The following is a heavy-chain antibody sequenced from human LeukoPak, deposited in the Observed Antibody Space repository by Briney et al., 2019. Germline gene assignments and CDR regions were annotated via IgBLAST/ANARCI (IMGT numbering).Heavy chain of an antibody. J-gene: IGHJ4*02. CDR3: ARGVYSSSWPPDY. D-gene: IGHD6-6*01. CDR1: GGSLSNYY. V-gene: IGHV4-4*07. CDR2: IYPSGST. Sequence: SQTLSLTCAVSGGSLSNYYWSWIRQPAGKGLEWIGRIYPSGSTNYNPSLKSRVTMSVDTSENQFSLKLSSVTATDTAVYFCARGVYSSSWPPDYWGQGTLVTVSS.